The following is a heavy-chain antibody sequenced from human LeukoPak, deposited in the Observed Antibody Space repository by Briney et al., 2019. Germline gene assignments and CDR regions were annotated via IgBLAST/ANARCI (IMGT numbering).Heavy chain of an antibody. CDR2: IRSKAYGGTT. CDR3: TTNYYDSSGDAFDI. J-gene: IGHJ3*02. V-gene: IGHV3-49*03. CDR1: GFTFGDYA. D-gene: IGHD3-22*01. Sequence: GGSLRLSCTASGFTFGDYAMSWFRQAPGKGLEWVGFIRSKAYGGTTEYAASVKGRFTISRDDSKSIAYLHMNSLKTEDTAVYYCTTNYYDSSGDAFDIWGQGTMVTVSS.